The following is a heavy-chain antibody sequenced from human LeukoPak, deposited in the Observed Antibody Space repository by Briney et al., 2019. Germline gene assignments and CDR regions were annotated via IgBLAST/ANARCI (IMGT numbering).Heavy chain of an antibody. Sequence: GGSLGLSCAASGFTFSSYAMHWVRQAPGKGLEWVAVISYDGSNKYYADSVKGRFTISRDNSKNTLYLQMNSLRAEDTAVYYCARVFGGSYYAGWGFDYWGQGTLVTVSS. D-gene: IGHD1-26*01. CDR3: ARVFGGSYYAGWGFDY. CDR2: ISYDGSNK. J-gene: IGHJ4*02. V-gene: IGHV3-30-3*01. CDR1: GFTFSSYA.